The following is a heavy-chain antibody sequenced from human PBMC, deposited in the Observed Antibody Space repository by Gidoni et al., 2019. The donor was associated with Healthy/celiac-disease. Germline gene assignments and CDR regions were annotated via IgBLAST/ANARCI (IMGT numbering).Heavy chain of an antibody. Sequence: QVQLVESGGGVVQPGRSLRLSCAASGFTFSSYGMHWVRQAPGKGLEWVAVIWYDGSNKYYADCVKGRFTIDRDNSKNTLYLQMNSLRAEDTAVYYCARDLNYGDTQVYYYGMDVWGQGTTVTVSS. D-gene: IGHD4-17*01. J-gene: IGHJ6*02. CDR1: GFTFSSYG. CDR3: ARDLNYGDTQVYYYGMDV. V-gene: IGHV3-33*01. CDR2: IWYDGSNK.